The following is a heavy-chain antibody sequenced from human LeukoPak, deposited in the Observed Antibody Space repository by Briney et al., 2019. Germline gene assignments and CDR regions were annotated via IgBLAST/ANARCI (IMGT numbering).Heavy chain of an antibody. CDR2: IYYSGST. D-gene: IGHD3-3*01. CDR3: ARGGTFWDS. Sequence: PSETLSLTCAVSVGSISGSSSYWGWVRQPPGEGLEWIGNIYYSGSTYYHPSLKSRVTISIDTSKSQFSLKLNSVTAADTAVYYCARGGTFWDSWGQGTLVTVSS. CDR1: VGSISGSSSY. V-gene: IGHV4-39*07. J-gene: IGHJ4*02.